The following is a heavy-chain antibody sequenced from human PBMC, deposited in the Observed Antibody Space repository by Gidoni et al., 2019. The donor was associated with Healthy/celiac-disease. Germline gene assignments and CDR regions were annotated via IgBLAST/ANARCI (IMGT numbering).Heavy chain of an antibody. CDR2: IYTSGST. J-gene: IGHJ4*02. CDR3: ARDPLGDGDPTP. CDR1: GGSISSGSYY. V-gene: IGHV4-61*02. D-gene: IGHD4-17*01. Sequence: QVQLQESGPGLVKPSQTLSLTCTFSGGSISSGSYYWRWIRQPAGKGLEWLGRIYTSGSTNYNPSLKSRVTISVDTSKNQFSLKLSSVTAADTAVYYCARDPLGDGDPTPWGQGTLVTVSS.